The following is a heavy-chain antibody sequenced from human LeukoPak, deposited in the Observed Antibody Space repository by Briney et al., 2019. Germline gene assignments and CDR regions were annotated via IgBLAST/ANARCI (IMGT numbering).Heavy chain of an antibody. D-gene: IGHD6-13*01. CDR2: IYYSGST. Sequence: KPSETLSLTCTVSGGSISSYYWSWIRQPPGKGLEWIGYIYYSGSTNYNPSLKSRVTISVDTSKNQFSLKLSSVTAADTAVYYCARVSSSWYRVRDYWGQGTLVSVSS. CDR3: ARVSSSWYRVRDY. V-gene: IGHV4-59*01. J-gene: IGHJ4*02. CDR1: GGSISSYY.